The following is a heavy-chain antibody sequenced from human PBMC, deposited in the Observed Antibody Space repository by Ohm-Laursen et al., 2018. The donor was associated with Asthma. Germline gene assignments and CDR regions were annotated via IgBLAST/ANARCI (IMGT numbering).Heavy chain of an antibody. V-gene: IGHV1-69*01. CDR3: ARDKYYYDSSGYYRARRYYGMDV. CDR1: GGTFSSYA. CDR2: IIPIFGTA. Sequence: SSVKVSCKASGGTFSSYAISWVRQAPGQGLEWMGGIIPIFGTANYAQKFQGRVTITADESTSTAYMELSSLRSEDTAVYYCARDKYYYDSSGYYRARRYYGMDVWGQGTTVTVSS. D-gene: IGHD3-22*01. J-gene: IGHJ6*02.